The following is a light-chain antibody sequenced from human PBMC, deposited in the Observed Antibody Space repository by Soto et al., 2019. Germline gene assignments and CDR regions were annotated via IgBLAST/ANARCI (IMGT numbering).Light chain of an antibody. CDR3: SSYTSSSTLV. CDR1: SSDVGGYNY. CDR2: DVS. V-gene: IGLV2-14*01. J-gene: IGLJ1*01. Sequence: QSALTQPASVSGSPGQSITISCTGTSSDVGGYNYVSWYQQHPDKAPKLMIYDVSNRPSGVSNRFSGSKSGNTASLPISGLQAEDEADYYCSSYTSSSTLVFGTGTKLTVL.